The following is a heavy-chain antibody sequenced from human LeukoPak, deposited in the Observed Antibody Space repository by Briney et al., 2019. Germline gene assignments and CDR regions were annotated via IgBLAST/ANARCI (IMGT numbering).Heavy chain of an antibody. CDR2: ICYSGST. D-gene: IGHD4-17*01. CDR3: ARDRGYGDYGSYWYFDL. Sequence: SQTLSLTCTVSGGSISSGGYYWSWIRQHPGKGLEWIGYICYSGSTYYNPSLKSRVTISVDTSKNQFSLKLSSVTAADTAVYYCARDRGYGDYGSYWYFDLWGRGTLVTASS. V-gene: IGHV4-31*03. J-gene: IGHJ2*01. CDR1: GGSISSGGYY.